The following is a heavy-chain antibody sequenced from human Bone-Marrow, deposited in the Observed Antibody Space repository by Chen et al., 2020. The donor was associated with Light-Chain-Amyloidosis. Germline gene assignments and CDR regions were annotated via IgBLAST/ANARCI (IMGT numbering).Heavy chain of an antibody. Sequence: EVQLVQSGGGLVQPGGSLRLSCAVSGFTLSDYYMAWVRQGPGGGLEWLASIRNKDHGSTTEYAPSVRGRFFISRDDSQSSVSLQMNSLRVEDTAVYYCARAPLGHNSGSPFDSWGLGTLVTVSS. CDR1: GFTLSDYY. CDR3: ARAPLGHNSGSPFDS. CDR2: IRNKDHGSTT. J-gene: IGHJ4*02. D-gene: IGHD3-10*01. V-gene: IGHV3-72*01.